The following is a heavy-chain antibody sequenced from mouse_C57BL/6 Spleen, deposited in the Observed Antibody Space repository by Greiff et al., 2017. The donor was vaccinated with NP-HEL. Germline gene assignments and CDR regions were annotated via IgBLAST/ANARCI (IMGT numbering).Heavy chain of an antibody. CDR1: GFTFSDYG. CDR2: ISSGSSTI. Sequence: EVKLVESGGGLVKPGGSLKLSCAASGFTFSDYGMHWVRQAPEKGLEWVAYISSGSSTIYYADTVKGRFTISRDNAKNTLFLQMTSLRSEDTAMYYCALGSNYFDYWGQGTTLTVSS. D-gene: IGHD4-1*01. CDR3: ALGSNYFDY. J-gene: IGHJ2*01. V-gene: IGHV5-17*01.